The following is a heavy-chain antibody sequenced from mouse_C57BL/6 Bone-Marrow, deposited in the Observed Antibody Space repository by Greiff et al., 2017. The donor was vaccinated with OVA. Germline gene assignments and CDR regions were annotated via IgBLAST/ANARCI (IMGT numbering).Heavy chain of an antibody. Sequence: EVKVEESGGGLVKPGGSLKLSCAASGFTFSDYGMHWVRQAPEKGLEWVAYISSGSSTIYYADTVKGRFTISRDNAKNTLFLQMTSLRSEDTAMYYCARGPLYSPLRYWYFDVWGTGTTVTVSS. CDR2: ISSGSSTI. D-gene: IGHD1-1*01. V-gene: IGHV5-17*01. CDR3: ARGPLYSPLRYWYFDV. CDR1: GFTFSDYG. J-gene: IGHJ1*03.